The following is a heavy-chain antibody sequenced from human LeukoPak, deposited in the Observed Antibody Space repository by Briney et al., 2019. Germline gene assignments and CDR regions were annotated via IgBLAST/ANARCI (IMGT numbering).Heavy chain of an antibody. V-gene: IGHV4-59*08. CDR3: ARSGSGTWGGTLQYYYDSSGYTPPDAFDI. CDR2: IYFSGTT. J-gene: IGHJ3*02. Sequence: SETLSLTCTVSGGSISSYYWSWIRQPPGKGLEWVGYIYFSGTTNYNPSLKSRVTVSVDTSKNQFSLKLSPVTAADTAVYYCARSGSGTWGGTLQYYYDSSGYTPPDAFDIWGQGTMVTVSP. CDR1: GGSISSYY. D-gene: IGHD3-22*01.